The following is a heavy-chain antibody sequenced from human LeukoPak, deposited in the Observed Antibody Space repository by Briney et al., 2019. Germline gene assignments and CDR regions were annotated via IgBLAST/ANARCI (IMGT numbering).Heavy chain of an antibody. CDR1: GGSISSSSYY. J-gene: IGHJ6*03. V-gene: IGHV4-39*01. CDR2: IYYSGST. Sequence: PSETLSLTCTVSGGSISSSSYYWGWIRQPPGKGLEWIGRIYYSGSTYYNPSLKSRVTISVDTSKNQFSLQLNSVTPEDTAVYYCARVVIARGANYPQVPLYYYYYMDVWGKGTTVTISS. D-gene: IGHD2-21*01. CDR3: ARVVIARGANYPQVPLYYYYYMDV.